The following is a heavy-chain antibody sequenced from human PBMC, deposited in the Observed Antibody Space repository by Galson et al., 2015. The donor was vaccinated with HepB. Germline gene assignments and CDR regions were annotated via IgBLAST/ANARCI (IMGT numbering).Heavy chain of an antibody. J-gene: IGHJ4*02. CDR3: ARDSSGWSV. CDR2: ISTSSTI. V-gene: IGHV3-48*04. CDR1: GFTFSSYA. D-gene: IGHD6-19*01. Sequence: SLRLSCAASGFTFSSYAMSWVRQAPGKGLEWVSYISTSSTIYYADSVKGRFTISRDNAKNSLYLQMNSLRAEDTAVYYCARDSSGWSVWGQGTLVTVSS.